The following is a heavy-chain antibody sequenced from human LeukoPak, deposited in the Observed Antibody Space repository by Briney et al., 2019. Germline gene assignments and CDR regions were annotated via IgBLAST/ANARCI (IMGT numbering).Heavy chain of an antibody. D-gene: IGHD2-15*01. J-gene: IGHJ4*02. CDR3: VRDASSGGSCLDY. Sequence: GGSLRLSCAASGFTFSSYAMHWVRQAPGKGLEYVSAISSNGGSTYYANSVKGRFTISRDNSKNTLYLQMGSLRAEDMAVYYCVRDASSGGSCLDYWGQGTLVTVSS. CDR2: ISSNGGST. CDR1: GFTFSSYA. V-gene: IGHV3-64*01.